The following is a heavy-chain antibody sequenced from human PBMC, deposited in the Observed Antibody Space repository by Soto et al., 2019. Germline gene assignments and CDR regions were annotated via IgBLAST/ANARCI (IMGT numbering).Heavy chain of an antibody. CDR1: GVSISSGDYY. J-gene: IGHJ5*02. V-gene: IGHV4-39*07. Sequence: SETLSITCTVSGVSISSGDYYWSWIRQHPGKGLEWIGSIYYSGSTYYNPSLKSRVTISVDTSKNQLSLKLTSVTAADTAVYYCARAVLLGWYDPPGQGTPVTVSS. CDR2: IYYSGST. CDR3: ARAVLLGWYDP.